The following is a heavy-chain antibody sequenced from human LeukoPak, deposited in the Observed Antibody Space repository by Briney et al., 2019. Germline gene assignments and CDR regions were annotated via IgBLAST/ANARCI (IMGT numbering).Heavy chain of an antibody. CDR2: IYTSGST. V-gene: IGHV4-61*02. Sequence: SETLSLTCTVSGGSISSGSYYWSWIRQPAGKGLEWIGRIYTSGSTNYNPSPKSRVTIPVDTSKNQFSLKLSSVTAADTAVYYCARDWGTTLDYWGQGTLVTVSS. D-gene: IGHD3-16*01. CDR1: GGSISSGSYY. J-gene: IGHJ4*02. CDR3: ARDWGTTLDY.